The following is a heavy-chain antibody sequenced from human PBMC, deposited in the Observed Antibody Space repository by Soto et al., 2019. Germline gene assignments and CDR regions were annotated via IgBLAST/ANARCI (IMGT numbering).Heavy chain of an antibody. Sequence: SEKVSCKASGGTFSSYANSWVRQAPGQGLEWMGGIIPIYGTANYAQKFQGRVTITADESTSTAYMELSSLRCEDTAVYYCARDYLPEMATTYYFDYWGQGTLVTVSS. CDR1: GGTFSSYA. J-gene: IGHJ4*02. V-gene: IGHV1-69*13. CDR3: ARDYLPEMATTYYFDY. D-gene: IGHD5-12*01. CDR2: IIPIYGTA.